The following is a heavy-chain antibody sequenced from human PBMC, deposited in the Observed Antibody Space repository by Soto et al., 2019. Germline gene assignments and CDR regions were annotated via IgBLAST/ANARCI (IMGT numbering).Heavy chain of an antibody. V-gene: IGHV4-4*02. CDR1: GASISSHGW. J-gene: IGHJ4*02. CDR2: ISHSGST. Sequence: QVQLQESGPGLVTPSGTLSPTCAASGASISSHGWWGWVRQPPGKGLEWIGQISHSGSTSYNPSLKSRVTMSVDTSKHQFSLKLSSVTAADTAVYYCARHGGYYFDYWGLGTLVTVSS. CDR3: ARHGGYYFDY. D-gene: IGHD4-17*01.